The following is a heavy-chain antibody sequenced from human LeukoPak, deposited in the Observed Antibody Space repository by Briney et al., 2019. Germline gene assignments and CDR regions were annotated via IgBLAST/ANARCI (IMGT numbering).Heavy chain of an antibody. CDR1: GYTFTSYG. D-gene: IGHD6-13*01. CDR2: ISAYNGNT. CDR3: ARVEPAAGDDAFDI. J-gene: IGHJ3*02. Sequence: ASVKVSCKASGYTFTSYGISWVRQAPGQGLEWMGWISAYNGNTNYAQKLQGRVTMTTDTSTSTAYMELRSLRSDDTAVYYCARVEPAAGDDAFDIWGQGTMVTVSS. V-gene: IGHV1-18*01.